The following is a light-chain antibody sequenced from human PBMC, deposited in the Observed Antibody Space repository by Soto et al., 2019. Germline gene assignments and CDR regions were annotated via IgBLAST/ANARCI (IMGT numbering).Light chain of an antibody. CDR1: SSAFGTFRL. V-gene: IGLV2-23*01. J-gene: IGLJ1*01. CDR3: SSSAPGRTFV. CDR2: EGN. Sequence: QSELPQPASVSGSPGQSITISCTGSSSAFGTFRLVSWYQHHPGKVPKLIIYEGNKRPSGVSDRFSGSEPGNTASLTISGLQAEDEAHYYCSSSAPGRTFVFGTGTKVTVL.